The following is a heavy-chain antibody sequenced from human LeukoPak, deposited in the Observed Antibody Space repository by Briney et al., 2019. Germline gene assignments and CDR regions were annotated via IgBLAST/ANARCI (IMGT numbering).Heavy chain of an antibody. Sequence: SETLSLTCIISGGSINGYYWNWIRQSAGKGLEWIGRVYSSGRTNYNPSLEGRVTMSLEAPKKQLSLKLTSVTAADTAVYYCARGKYDASGYYQQFEFWGQGTRVTVSS. J-gene: IGHJ4*02. D-gene: IGHD3-22*01. CDR1: GGSINGYY. CDR2: VYSSGRT. V-gene: IGHV4-4*07. CDR3: ARGKYDASGYYQQFEF.